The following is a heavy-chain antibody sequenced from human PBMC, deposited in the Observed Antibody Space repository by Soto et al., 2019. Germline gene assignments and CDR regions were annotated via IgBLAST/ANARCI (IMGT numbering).Heavy chain of an antibody. CDR3: ARLLVVVVIDSDGMDV. Sequence: QLQLQESGPGLVKPSETLSLTCTVSGGSISSSSYYWGWIRQPPGKGLEWIGSIYYSGSTYYNPSLKSRVTISVDTSKNQFSLKLSSVTAAGTAVYYCARLLVVVVIDSDGMDVWGQGTTVTVSS. J-gene: IGHJ6*02. V-gene: IGHV4-39*01. D-gene: IGHD2-15*01. CDR1: GGSISSSSYY. CDR2: IYYSGST.